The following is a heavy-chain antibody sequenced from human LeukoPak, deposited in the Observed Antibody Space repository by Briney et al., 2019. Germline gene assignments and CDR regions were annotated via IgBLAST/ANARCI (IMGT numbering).Heavy chain of an antibody. CDR3: ASGVAFDY. Sequence: AGGSLRLSCAASGFTFSYYSMNWVRQAPGKGLEWVSSISSSSSYIYYADSVKGRFTISRDNAKNSLYLQMNRLRVEDTALYYCASGVAFDYWGQGTLVTVSS. D-gene: IGHD2-21*01. J-gene: IGHJ4*02. CDR2: ISSSSSYI. CDR1: GFTFSYYS. V-gene: IGHV3-21*01.